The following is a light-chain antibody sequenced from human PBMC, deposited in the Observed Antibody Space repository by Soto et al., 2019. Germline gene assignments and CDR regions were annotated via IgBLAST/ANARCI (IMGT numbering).Light chain of an antibody. Sequence: DIVMTQSPLSLTVTPGEPASISCRSSQILLHSNGYNYLHWYLQKPGQSPQLLISLASNRASGVPDRFSGSGSGADFTLKISRVEAEDVGVYYCMQALLTRITFAQGARLEIK. CDR3: MQALLTRIT. V-gene: IGKV2-28*01. CDR1: QILLHSNGYNY. J-gene: IGKJ5*01. CDR2: LAS.